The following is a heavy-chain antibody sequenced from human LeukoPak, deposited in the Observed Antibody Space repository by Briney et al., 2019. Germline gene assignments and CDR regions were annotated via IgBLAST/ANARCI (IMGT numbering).Heavy chain of an antibody. D-gene: IGHD3-10*01. J-gene: IGHJ4*02. CDR1: GFTFSSYA. V-gene: IGHV3-15*01. Sequence: PGGSLRLSCAASGFTFSSYAMSWVRQAPGKGLEWVGRIKSKTDGGTTDYAAPVKGRFTISRDDSKNTLYLQMNSLKTEDTALYYCTAARYGSGSYWVYWGQGSLVTVSS. CDR3: TAARYGSGSYWVY. CDR2: IKSKTDGGTT.